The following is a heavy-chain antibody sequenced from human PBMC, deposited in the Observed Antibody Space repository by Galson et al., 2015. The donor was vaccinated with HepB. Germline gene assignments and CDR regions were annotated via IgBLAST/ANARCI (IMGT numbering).Heavy chain of an antibody. J-gene: IGHJ5*02. Sequence: SLRLSCAASGLTFTKAWMIWVRQAPGKGLEWVARIMSNSDGGTTIYAAPVKDRFTISRDDSKNMLYLQMNSLKTEDTAIYYCARLASIAPRLDPWGLGTLVTVS. CDR1: GLTFTKAW. D-gene: IGHD6-6*01. V-gene: IGHV3-15*01. CDR3: ARLASIAPRLDP. CDR2: IMSNSDGGTT.